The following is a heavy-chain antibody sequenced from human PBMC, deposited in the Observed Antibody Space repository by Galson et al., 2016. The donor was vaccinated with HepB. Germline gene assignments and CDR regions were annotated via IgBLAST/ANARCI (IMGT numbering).Heavy chain of an antibody. Sequence: SLRLSCAASGFSVSRNYMTWVRQAPGKGLEWVSSIYSDGRTYYADSVKGRFTISRDNPKNTLFLQMNGLRADGTAVYYCARDIYEGAMDVWGKGTTVTVSS. CDR3: ARDIYEGAMDV. D-gene: IGHD5/OR15-5a*01. CDR2: IYSDGRT. CDR1: GFSVSRNY. J-gene: IGHJ6*03. V-gene: IGHV3-53*01.